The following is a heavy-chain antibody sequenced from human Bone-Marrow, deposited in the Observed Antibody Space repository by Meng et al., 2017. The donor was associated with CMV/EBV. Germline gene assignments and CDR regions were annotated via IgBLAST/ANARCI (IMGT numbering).Heavy chain of an antibody. Sequence: GGSLRLSCAASGFTFSSYGMHWVRQAPGKGLEWVAVIWYDGSNKYYADSVKGRFTISRDNSKNTLYLQMNSLRAEDKAVYYCAKDREPLLWFGEFPAYWGQGTLVTVSS. D-gene: IGHD3-10*01. CDR3: AKDREPLLWFGEFPAY. CDR1: GFTFSSYG. V-gene: IGHV3-33*06. CDR2: IWYDGSNK. J-gene: IGHJ4*02.